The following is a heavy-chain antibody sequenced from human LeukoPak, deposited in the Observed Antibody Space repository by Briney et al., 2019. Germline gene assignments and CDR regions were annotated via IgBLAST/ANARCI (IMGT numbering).Heavy chain of an antibody. D-gene: IGHD3-3*01. CDR2: IYPGDSDT. CDR3: ARRGEYYYYGLDV. CDR1: GYSFSTYW. J-gene: IGHJ6*02. V-gene: IGHV5-51*01. Sequence: GESLKISCQGSGYSFSTYWIGWVRQMPGKGLEWMGIIYPGDSDTRYNPSFQGQVTISADKSISTAYLQWSSLKASDTAMYYCARRGEYYYYGLDVWGQGTTVTVSS.